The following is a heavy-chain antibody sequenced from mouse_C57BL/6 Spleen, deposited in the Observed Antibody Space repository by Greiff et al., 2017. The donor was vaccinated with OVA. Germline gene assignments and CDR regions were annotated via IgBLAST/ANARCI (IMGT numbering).Heavy chain of an antibody. CDR2: INPNNGGT. CDR3: ARSYYDNSSWYFAV. Sequence: EVQLQQSGPELVKPGASVKISCKASGYTFTDYYMNWVKQSHGKSLEWIGNINPNNGGTSYNQKFKGKATLTVDKSSSTAYMELLSLTSADSAVYYCARSYYDNSSWYFAVWGTGTTVTVSS. J-gene: IGHJ1*03. D-gene: IGHD2-10*01. CDR1: GYTFTDYY. V-gene: IGHV1-26*01.